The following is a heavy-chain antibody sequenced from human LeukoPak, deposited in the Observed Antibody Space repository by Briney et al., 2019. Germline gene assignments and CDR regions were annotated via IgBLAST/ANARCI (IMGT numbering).Heavy chain of an antibody. Sequence: ASVKVSCKASGYTFTSYDINWVRQATGQGLEWMGWMNPNSGNTGYAQKLQGRVTMTTDTSTSTAYMELRSLRSDDTAVYYCARDREVWLRPRRRYYFHYWGQGTLVTVSS. D-gene: IGHD5-12*01. CDR3: ARDREVWLRPRRRYYFHY. V-gene: IGHV1-8*01. CDR2: MNPNSGNT. CDR1: GYTFTSYD. J-gene: IGHJ4*02.